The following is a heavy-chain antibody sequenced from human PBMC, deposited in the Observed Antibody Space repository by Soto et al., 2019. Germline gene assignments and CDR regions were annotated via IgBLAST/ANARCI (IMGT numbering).Heavy chain of an antibody. CDR3: ARDSADGEAGVDY. D-gene: IGHD4-17*01. CDR2: IYYSGST. Sequence: SETLSLTCTVSGGSVSSGSYYWSWIRQPPGKGLEWIGYIYYSGSTNYNPSLKSRVTISVDTSKNQFSLKLSSVTAADTAMYYCARDSADGEAGVDYWGQGTLVTVSS. V-gene: IGHV4-61*01. J-gene: IGHJ4*02. CDR1: GGSVSSGSYY.